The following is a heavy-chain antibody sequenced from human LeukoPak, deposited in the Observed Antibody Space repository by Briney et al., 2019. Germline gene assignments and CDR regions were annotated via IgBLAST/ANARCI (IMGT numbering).Heavy chain of an antibody. Sequence: GGSLRLSCAASGFTFDDYTMHWVRQAPGKGLEWVSLISWDGGSTYYADSVKGRFTTSRDNSKNSLYLQMNSLRTEDTALYYCAKGDVDYYYYYGMDVWGQGTTVTVSS. CDR1: GFTFDDYT. CDR3: AKGDVDYYYYYGMDV. D-gene: IGHD2-21*02. J-gene: IGHJ6*02. CDR2: ISWDGGST. V-gene: IGHV3-43*01.